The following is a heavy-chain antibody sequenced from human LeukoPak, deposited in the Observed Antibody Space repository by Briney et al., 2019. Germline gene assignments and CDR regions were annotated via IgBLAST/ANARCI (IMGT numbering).Heavy chain of an antibody. Sequence: GGSLRLSCAASGFTFSSYSMNWVRQAPGKELEWVSYISSSSSTIYYADSVKGRFTISRDNAKNSLYLQMNSLRAEDTAVYYCARETSGYETHYYYYYGMDVWGQGTPVTVSS. CDR2: ISSSSSTI. D-gene: IGHD5-12*01. V-gene: IGHV3-48*04. CDR3: ARETSGYETHYYYYYGMDV. CDR1: GFTFSSYS. J-gene: IGHJ6*02.